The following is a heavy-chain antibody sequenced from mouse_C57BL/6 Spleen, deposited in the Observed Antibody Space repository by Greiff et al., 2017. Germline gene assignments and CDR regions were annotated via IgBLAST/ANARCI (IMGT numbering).Heavy chain of an antibody. Sequence: VKLQESGPELVKPGASVKLSCKASGYTFTSYDINWVKQRPGQGLEWIGWIYPRDGSTKYNETFKGKATLTVDTSSSTAYMELHSLTSEDSAVYFCARLGGYDPFYAMDYWGQGTSVTVSS. D-gene: IGHD2-2*01. CDR2: IYPRDGST. CDR3: ARLGGYDPFYAMDY. J-gene: IGHJ4*01. CDR1: GYTFTSYD. V-gene: IGHV1-85*01.